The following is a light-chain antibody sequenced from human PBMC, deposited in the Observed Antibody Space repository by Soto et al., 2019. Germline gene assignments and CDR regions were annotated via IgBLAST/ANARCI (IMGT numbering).Light chain of an antibody. CDR1: QSVSSN. Sequence: EIVMTQSPATLSVSPGERATLSCRASQSVSSNLAWYQQKPGQAPRLLIYGASTRATGIPARFSGGGSGTEFTLTISSLQSEDFAVYYCQQHNNWPRTFGQGTKVEIK. CDR2: GAS. CDR3: QQHNNWPRT. J-gene: IGKJ1*01. V-gene: IGKV3-15*01.